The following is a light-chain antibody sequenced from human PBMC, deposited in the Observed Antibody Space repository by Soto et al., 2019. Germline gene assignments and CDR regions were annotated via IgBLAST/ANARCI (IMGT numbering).Light chain of an antibody. Sequence: QSALTQPASVSGSPGQSITISCTGTSSDVGSYNLVSWYQQHPGKAPKLMIYEGSKRPSGVSNRFSGSKSGNTASLTISGLQAEVEADYYCCSYAGSSTFRVFGGGTKLTVL. V-gene: IGLV2-23*03. CDR2: EGS. CDR1: SSDVGSYNL. CDR3: CSYAGSSTFRV. J-gene: IGLJ2*01.